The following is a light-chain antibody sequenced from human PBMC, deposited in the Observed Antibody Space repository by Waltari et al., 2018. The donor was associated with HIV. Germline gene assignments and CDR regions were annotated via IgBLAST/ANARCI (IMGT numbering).Light chain of an antibody. CDR3: QQYVNSPYT. Sequence: EIVLTQSPGTLSLSPGETATLSCRASQSVSRYLAWYQQKPGQAPRLLIYDASSRAIGIPDRFSGSGSGTDFTLTISRLEPEDFEVYYCQQYVNSPYTFGQGTKLEIK. V-gene: IGKV3-20*01. CDR1: QSVSRY. CDR2: DAS. J-gene: IGKJ2*01.